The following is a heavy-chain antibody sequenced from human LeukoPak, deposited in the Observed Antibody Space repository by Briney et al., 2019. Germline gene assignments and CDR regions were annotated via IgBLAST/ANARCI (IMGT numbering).Heavy chain of an antibody. V-gene: IGHV1-69*05. CDR3: ARVGRSRGSLPNYYYYMDV. CDR1: RDTFDSYS. CDR2: TIPMFGSA. Sequence: GASVKVSCKASRDTFDSYSISWLRQAPGQGLEWMGGTIPMFGSANYAQKFQGRVTITTDQTTTTAYMELSSLSSEDTAVYYCARVGRSRGSLPNYYYYMDVWGKGTTVTVSS. J-gene: IGHJ6*03. D-gene: IGHD2-15*01.